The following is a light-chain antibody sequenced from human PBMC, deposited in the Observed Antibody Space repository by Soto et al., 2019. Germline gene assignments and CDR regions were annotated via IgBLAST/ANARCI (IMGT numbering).Light chain of an antibody. CDR3: QSFDKYLSAVV. CDR2: GNT. J-gene: IGLJ2*01. Sequence: QSVLTQPPSVSGAPGQRVTISCSGSSSNIGAGYDVHWYQQRPGTAPKLLIFGNTNRPSGVSVRFSGSKSGTSASLAISGLQAEDEADYYCQSFDKYLSAVVFGGGTQLTVL. V-gene: IGLV1-40*01. CDR1: SSNIGAGYD.